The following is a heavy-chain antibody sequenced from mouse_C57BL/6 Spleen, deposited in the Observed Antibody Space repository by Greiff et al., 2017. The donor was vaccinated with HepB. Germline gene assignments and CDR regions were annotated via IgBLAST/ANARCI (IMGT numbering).Heavy chain of an antibody. CDR1: GYTFTSYW. CDR2: IDPSDSYT. Sequence: QVQLQQPGAELVKPGASVKLSCKASGYTFTSYWMQWVKQRPGQGLEWIGEIDPSDSYTNYNQKFKGKATLTVDTSSSTAYMQLSSLTSEDSAVYYCARSESGGDAMDYWGQGTSVTVSS. J-gene: IGHJ4*01. CDR3: ARSESGGDAMDY. V-gene: IGHV1-50*01.